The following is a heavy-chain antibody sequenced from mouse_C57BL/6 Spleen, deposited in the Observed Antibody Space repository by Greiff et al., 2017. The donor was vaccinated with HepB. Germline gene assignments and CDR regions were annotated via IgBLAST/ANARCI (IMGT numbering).Heavy chain of an antibody. J-gene: IGHJ2*01. V-gene: IGHV10-1*01. CDR3: VRHADYDGFDY. Sequence: DVMLVESGGGLVQPKGSLKLSCAASGFSFNTYAMNWVRQAPGKGLEWVARIRSKSNNYATYYADSVKDRFTISRDDSESMLYLQMNNLKTEDTAMYYCVRHADYDGFDYWGQGTTLTVSS. D-gene: IGHD2-4*01. CDR1: GFSFNTYA. CDR2: IRSKSNNYAT.